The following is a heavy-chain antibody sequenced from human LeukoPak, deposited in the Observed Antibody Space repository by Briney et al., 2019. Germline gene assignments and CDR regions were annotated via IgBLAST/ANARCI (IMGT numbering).Heavy chain of an antibody. Sequence: SVKVSCKASGYTFTSYYMHWVRQAPGQGLEWMGRIIPIFGTANYAQKFQGRVTITTDESTSTAYMELSSLRSEDTAVYYCARGRLRLGLPGFDYWGQGTLVTVSS. CDR3: ARGRLRLGLPGFDY. CDR2: IIPIFGTA. CDR1: GYTFTSYY. V-gene: IGHV1-69*05. J-gene: IGHJ4*02. D-gene: IGHD3-16*01.